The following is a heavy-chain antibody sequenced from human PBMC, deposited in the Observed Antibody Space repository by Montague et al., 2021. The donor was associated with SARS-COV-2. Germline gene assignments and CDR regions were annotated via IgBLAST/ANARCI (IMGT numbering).Heavy chain of an antibody. J-gene: IGHJ3*01. D-gene: IGHD3-3*02. CDR2: TYYRSWWRS. V-gene: IGHV6-1*01. Sequence: CAISGDSVSSTSAPWSWIRQSPSRGLEWLGRTYYRSWWRSQYPESLESRITISGDTSKNQFSLRLNSVTPEDTAVYYCASAFYGDHWAFDVWGQGTMVTVSS. CDR3: ASAFYGDHWAFDV. CDR1: GDSVSSTSAP.